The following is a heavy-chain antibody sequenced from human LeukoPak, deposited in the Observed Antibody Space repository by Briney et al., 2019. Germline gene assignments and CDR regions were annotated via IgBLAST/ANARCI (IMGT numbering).Heavy chain of an antibody. CDR1: GFTFSTYE. J-gene: IGHJ4*02. D-gene: IGHD2-21*02. Sequence: QPGGSLRLSCEASGFTFSTYEMNWVRQAPGKGLEWVSYISSSGSTLYYADSVKGRFTISRDNAKSSLYLQMNSLRAEDTAVYYCSRGRLFGDYWGQGALVTVSS. CDR3: SRGRLFGDY. CDR2: ISSSGSTL. V-gene: IGHV3-48*03.